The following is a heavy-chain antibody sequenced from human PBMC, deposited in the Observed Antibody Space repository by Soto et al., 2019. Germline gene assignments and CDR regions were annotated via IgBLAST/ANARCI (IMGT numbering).Heavy chain of an antibody. D-gene: IGHD4-17*01. J-gene: IGHJ6*02. V-gene: IGHV1-69*01. Sequence: QVQLVQSGAEMQQPGASVRVSCKASGGTFSKYAFSWVRQAPGQGLEWLGGTIPMFGTPNYAQKFQGRVAISADESTATVYMELSSPRSEDTAVYFCARPLRDTNYYYGMAVWGQGTTVTVSS. CDR2: TIPMFGTP. CDR3: ARPLRDTNYYYGMAV. CDR1: GGTFSKYA.